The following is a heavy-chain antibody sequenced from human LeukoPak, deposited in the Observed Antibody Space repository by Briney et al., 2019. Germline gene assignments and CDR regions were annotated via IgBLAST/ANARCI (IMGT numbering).Heavy chain of an antibody. D-gene: IGHD6-19*01. CDR3: ARDLDSSGGYFDY. CDR1: GGSISSYY. CDR2: IYYSGST. J-gene: IGHJ4*02. Sequence: SETLSLTCTVSGGSISSYYWSWIRQPPGKGLEWIGYIYYSGSTNYNPSLKSRVTISVDTSKNQFSLKLSSVTAADTAVYYCARDLDSSGGYFDYWGQGTLVTVSS. V-gene: IGHV4-59*01.